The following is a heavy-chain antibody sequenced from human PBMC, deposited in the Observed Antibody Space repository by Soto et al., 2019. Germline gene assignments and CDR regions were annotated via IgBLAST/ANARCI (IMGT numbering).Heavy chain of an antibody. CDR2: IYYGWST. J-gene: IGHJ6*02. CDR1: GDSVSSSNYY. CDR3: SKTDYYDYGMDV. V-gene: IGHV4-39*01. Sequence: SETLSLTCTVSGDSVSSSNYYLGWIRHPPGKGLEWIGSIYYGWSTFYNPSLKSRVTISVDTSENQFSLRLSSVTAADTAVYYCSKTDYYDYGMDVWGQGTTV.